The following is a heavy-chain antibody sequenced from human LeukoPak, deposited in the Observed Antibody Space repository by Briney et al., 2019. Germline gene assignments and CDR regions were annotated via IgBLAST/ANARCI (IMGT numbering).Heavy chain of an antibody. J-gene: IGHJ4*02. V-gene: IGHV4-61*01. CDR1: GGSVSSGSYY. Sequence: SEALSLTCTVSGGSVSSGSYYWSWIRQPPGKGLEWIGYIYYSGSTNYNPSLKSRVTISVDTSKNQFSLKLSSVTAADTAVYYCARVDGYTTWGDYWGQGTLVIVSS. CDR3: ARVDGYTTWGDY. D-gene: IGHD5-24*01. CDR2: IYYSGST.